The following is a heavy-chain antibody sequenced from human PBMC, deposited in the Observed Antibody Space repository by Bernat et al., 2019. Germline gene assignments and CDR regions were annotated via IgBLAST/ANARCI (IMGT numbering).Heavy chain of an antibody. CDR1: GFTFSSYA. CDR3: ARTMVQGVAYYYYYMDV. D-gene: IGHD3-10*01. J-gene: IGHJ6*03. V-gene: IGHV4-34*01. CDR2: INHSGST. Sequence: VQLVESGGGLVQPGGSLRLSCAASGFTFSSYAMSWVRQAPGKGLEWIGEINHSGSTNYNPSLKSRVTISVDTSKNQFSLKLSSVTAADTAVYYCARTMVQGVAYYYYYMDVWGKGTTVTVSS.